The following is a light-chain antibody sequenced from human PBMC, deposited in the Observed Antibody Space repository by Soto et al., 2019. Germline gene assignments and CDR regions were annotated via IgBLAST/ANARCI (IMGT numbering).Light chain of an antibody. CDR1: SSDVGGYNY. V-gene: IGLV2-14*01. Sequence: QSALTQPASVSGSPGQSITISCTGTSSDVGGYNYVSWYQQHPGKAPKLMIYDVSNRPSGVSNRFSGSKSGNTASLTISGLQAEDEADYHCSSYTSSSVWVFGTGTKLTVL. CDR2: DVS. CDR3: SSYTSSSVWV. J-gene: IGLJ1*01.